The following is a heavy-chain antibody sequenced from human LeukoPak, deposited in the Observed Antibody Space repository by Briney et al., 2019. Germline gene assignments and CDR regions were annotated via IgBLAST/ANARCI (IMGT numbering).Heavy chain of an antibody. J-gene: IGHJ6*03. V-gene: IGHV3-23*01. CDR1: GFTFSSYA. D-gene: IGHD3-10*01. CDR3: VKFRGIQHYNYTWTS. Sequence: PGGSLRLSCAASGFTFSSYAMSWVRQAPGKGLEWVSGLTGSGGNTYYADSVKGRFTISRDNSKNTLSLQMNSLRAEDAAVYYCVKFRGIQHYNYTWTSGAKGPRSPSP. CDR2: LTGSGGNT.